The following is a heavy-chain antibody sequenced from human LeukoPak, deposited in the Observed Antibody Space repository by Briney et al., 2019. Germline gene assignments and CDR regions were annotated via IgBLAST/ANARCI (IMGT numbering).Heavy chain of an antibody. D-gene: IGHD3-16*01. CDR3: ARGVLRF. V-gene: IGHV3-64*04. CDR2: ISGSGSTT. Sequence: PGGSLRLSCAGSGFTFSMYYMHWVRQAPGKGLEYVSAISGSGSTTHYASSLKGRFTISRDNAKNSLYLQMNSLRAEDTAVYYCARGVLRFWGQGTQVTVSS. CDR1: GFTFSMYY. J-gene: IGHJ4*02.